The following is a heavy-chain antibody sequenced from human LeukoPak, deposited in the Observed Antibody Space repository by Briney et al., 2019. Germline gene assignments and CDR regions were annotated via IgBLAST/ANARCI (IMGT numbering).Heavy chain of an antibody. J-gene: IGHJ6*02. V-gene: IGHV4-39*01. CDR2: VYYSVST. D-gene: IGHD3-10*01. Sequence: PSRTLSLTCTVSGGSISSSSYYWGWIRQPPGKGLEWFVRVYYSVSTYYNPSLKSRVTTSEDTSKNQFSLKLSSVTAADTAVYYCARRAHYYGSGSYMYYYYGMDVWGQGTTVTVSS. CDR1: GGSISSSSYY. CDR3: ARRAHYYGSGSYMYYYYGMDV.